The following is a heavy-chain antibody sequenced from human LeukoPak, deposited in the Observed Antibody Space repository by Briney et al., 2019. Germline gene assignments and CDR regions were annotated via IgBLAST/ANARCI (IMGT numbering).Heavy chain of an antibody. CDR1: GYTFTDYY. CDR3: ASDRSYDKGPLDY. D-gene: IGHD3-22*01. J-gene: IGHJ4*02. V-gene: IGHV1-2*04. CDR2: INPNSGDT. Sequence: ASMKVSCKASGYTFTDYYMHWVRQAPGQGLEWMGWINPNSGDTKYAQKFQGWVTMTRDTSISTAYMELSRLTSDDTGVYYCASDRSYDKGPLDYWGQGTLVTVSS.